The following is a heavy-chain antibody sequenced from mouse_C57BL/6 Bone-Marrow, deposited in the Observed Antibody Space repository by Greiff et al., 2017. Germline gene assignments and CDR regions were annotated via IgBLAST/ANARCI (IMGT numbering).Heavy chain of an antibody. Sequence: QVQLQQPGAELVRPGTSVKLSCTASGYTFTSYWMHWVKQRPGQGLEWIGVIDPSDSYTNYNQKFKGKATLTVDTSSSTAYMQRSSRTSEDSAVYYCARSGRPDYWGQGTTLTVSS. J-gene: IGHJ2*01. CDR3: ARSGRPDY. CDR2: IDPSDSYT. D-gene: IGHD3-1*01. V-gene: IGHV1-59*01. CDR1: GYTFTSYW.